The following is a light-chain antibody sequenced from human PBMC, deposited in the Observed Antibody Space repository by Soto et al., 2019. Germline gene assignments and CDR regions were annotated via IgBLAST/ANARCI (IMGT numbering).Light chain of an antibody. CDR1: SSNIGADYD. CDR3: QSYDSGLRGVV. Sequence: QSVLTQPPSVSGAPGLRVTISCTGTSSNIGADYDVHWYRQLPGTAPKLLIYGNNNRPSVVPKRFFGSKSGTSGSLAIAGLEHDDEADYYCQSYDSGLRGVVFGGGTQLNVL. J-gene: IGLJ2*01. V-gene: IGLV1-40*01. CDR2: GNN.